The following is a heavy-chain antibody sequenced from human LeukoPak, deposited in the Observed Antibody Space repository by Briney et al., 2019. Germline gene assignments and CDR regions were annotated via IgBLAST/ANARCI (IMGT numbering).Heavy chain of an antibody. D-gene: IGHD1-7*01. CDR2: ISSNGGST. J-gene: IGHJ4*02. Sequence: GGSLRLSCAASGCTFSSYAMHWVRQAPGKGLEYVSAISSNGGSTYYANSVKGRFTISRDNSKNTLYLQMGSLRAEDMAVYYCARAPYNWNYGPFFDYWGQGTLVTVSS. V-gene: IGHV3-64*01. CDR3: ARAPYNWNYGPFFDY. CDR1: GCTFSSYA.